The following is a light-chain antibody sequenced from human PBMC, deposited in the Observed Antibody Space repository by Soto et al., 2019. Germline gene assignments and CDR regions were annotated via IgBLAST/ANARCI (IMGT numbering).Light chain of an antibody. CDR3: QQFHRWPVT. CDR2: DAS. Sequence: EIVMTQSPVTLSVSPGERATLSCRASQSVRSNLAWYQQKPGQAPRLLMYDASTRATGIPARFSGSGSGTEFTLTISSLRSEDVAVYYCQQFHRWPVTFGGGAKVEI. V-gene: IGKV3-15*01. CDR1: QSVRSN. J-gene: IGKJ4*01.